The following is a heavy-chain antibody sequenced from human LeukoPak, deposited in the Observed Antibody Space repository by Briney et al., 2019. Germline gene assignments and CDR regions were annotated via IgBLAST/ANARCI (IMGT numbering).Heavy chain of an antibody. V-gene: IGHV4-59*01. CDR2: IYYSGST. Sequence: SETLSLTCTVSGGSISSYYWSWIRQPPGKGLEWIGYIYYSGSTNYNPSLKSRVTISVDTSKNQFSLRLSSVTAADTAVYYCAGVTGFMIGDYFYYLGPGNLVTVSS. CDR3: AGVTGFMIGDYFYY. J-gene: IGHJ4*01. D-gene: IGHD3-22*01. CDR1: GGSISSYY.